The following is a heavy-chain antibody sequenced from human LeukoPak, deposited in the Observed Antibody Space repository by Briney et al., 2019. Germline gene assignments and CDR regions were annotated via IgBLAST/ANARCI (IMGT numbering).Heavy chain of an antibody. CDR2: INHSGST. V-gene: IGHV4-34*01. D-gene: IGHD3-3*01. Sequence: PSETLSLTCAVYGGSFSGYYWSWIRQPPGKGLEWIGEINHSGSTNYNPSLKSRVTISVDTSKNQFSLKLSSVTAADTAVYYCARHKSHLRFLTAFDIWGQGTMVTVSS. J-gene: IGHJ3*02. CDR1: GGSFSGYY. CDR3: ARHKSHLRFLTAFDI.